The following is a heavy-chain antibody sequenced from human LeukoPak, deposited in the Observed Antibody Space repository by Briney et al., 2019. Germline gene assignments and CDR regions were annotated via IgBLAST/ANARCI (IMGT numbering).Heavy chain of an antibody. V-gene: IGHV3-23*01. J-gene: IGHJ4*02. D-gene: IGHD2-21*02. CDR3: AKDQGSCGGDCYYDY. Sequence: GGSLRLYCAASGFTFSSYAMSWVRQAPGKGLEWVSAISGSGGSTYYADSVKGRFTISRDNSKNTLYLQMNSLRAEDTAAYYCAKDQGSCGGDCYYDYWGQGTLVTVSS. CDR1: GFTFSSYA. CDR2: ISGSGGST.